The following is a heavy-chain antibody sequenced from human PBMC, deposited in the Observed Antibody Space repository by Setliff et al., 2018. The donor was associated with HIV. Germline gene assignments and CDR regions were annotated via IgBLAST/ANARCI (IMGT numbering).Heavy chain of an antibody. D-gene: IGHD4-17*01. CDR1: GGTFSSYT. CDR2: INPSGGRT. Sequence: ASVKVSCKASGGTFSSYTISWVRQAPGQGLEWMGLINPSGGRTSYAQRFQGRVTMTTDTSTSTVYMELSSLRSEEKAVYYCARESGDYSDYSDWGQGTLVTVSS. CDR3: ARESGDYSDYSD. J-gene: IGHJ4*02. V-gene: IGHV1-46*01.